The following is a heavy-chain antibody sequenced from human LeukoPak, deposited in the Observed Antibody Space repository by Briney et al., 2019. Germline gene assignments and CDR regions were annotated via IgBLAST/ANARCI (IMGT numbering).Heavy chain of an antibody. D-gene: IGHD2-21*01. CDR2: ISYDGSNK. CDR3: AKDIQGSY. V-gene: IGHV3-30*18. CDR1: GFTFSSYG. Sequence: TGGSLRLSCAASGFTFSSYGMHWVRQAPGKGLEWVAVISYDGSNKYYADSVKGRFTISRDNSKNTLYLQMNSLRAEDTAIYYCAKDIQGSYWGQGTLVTVSS. J-gene: IGHJ4*02.